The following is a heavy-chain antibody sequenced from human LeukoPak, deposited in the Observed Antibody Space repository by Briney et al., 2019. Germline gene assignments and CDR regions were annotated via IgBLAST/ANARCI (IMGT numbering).Heavy chain of an antibody. D-gene: IGHD2-21*02. CDR3: ARFRSDSGDYARDGFDY. Sequence: GGSLRLSCAASGFTFSSYGMHWVRQAPGKGLEWVAVICYDGSRKYYADSVKGRFTISRDNSKNTLYLEMNSLRAEDTAVYYCARFRSDSGDYARDGFDYGGQGTLVTVSS. J-gene: IGHJ4*02. CDR2: ICYDGSRK. CDR1: GFTFSSYG. V-gene: IGHV3-33*01.